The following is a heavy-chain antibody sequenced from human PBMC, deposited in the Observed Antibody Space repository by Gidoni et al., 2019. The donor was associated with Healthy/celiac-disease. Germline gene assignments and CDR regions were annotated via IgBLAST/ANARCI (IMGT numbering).Heavy chain of an antibody. CDR1: GFTFRSYD. D-gene: IGHD3-22*01. V-gene: IGHV3-23*01. Sequence: EVQLLESGGGLVQPGGSLRLSCAASGFTFRSYDMSWVRQAPGKGLEWVSAIRGSGGSTYYADAVKGRFTISRDNSKNTLYLQTNSLRAEDTAVYYCAKDLDDSSGYYYWYFDLWGRGTLVTGSS. CDR3: AKDLDDSSGYYYWYFDL. J-gene: IGHJ2*01. CDR2: IRGSGGST.